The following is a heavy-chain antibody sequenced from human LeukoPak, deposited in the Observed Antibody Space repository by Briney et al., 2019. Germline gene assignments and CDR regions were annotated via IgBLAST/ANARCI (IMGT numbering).Heavy chain of an antibody. Sequence: PGGSLRLSCAASGFTFRSYSMNWVRQAPGKGLEWVSSISSSSSYIYYADSVKGRFTISRDNAKNSLYLQMNSLRAEDTAVYYCARVLRFLEWFDYWGQGTLVTVSS. J-gene: IGHJ4*02. V-gene: IGHV3-21*01. CDR1: GFTFRSYS. CDR3: ARVLRFLEWFDY. CDR2: ISSSSSYI. D-gene: IGHD3-3*01.